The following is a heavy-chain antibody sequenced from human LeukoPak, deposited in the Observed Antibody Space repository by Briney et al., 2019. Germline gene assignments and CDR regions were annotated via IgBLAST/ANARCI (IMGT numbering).Heavy chain of an antibody. CDR2: IIPILGIA. D-gene: IGHD5-18*01. CDR3: AREGALGYSYVRDY. Sequence: GASVKVSCKASGGTFSSYAISWVRQAPGQGLEWMGRIIPILGIANYAQKFQGRVTITADKSTSTAYMELSSLRSEDTAVYYCAREGALGYSYVRDYWGQGTLVTVSS. CDR1: GGTFSSYA. J-gene: IGHJ4*02. V-gene: IGHV1-69*04.